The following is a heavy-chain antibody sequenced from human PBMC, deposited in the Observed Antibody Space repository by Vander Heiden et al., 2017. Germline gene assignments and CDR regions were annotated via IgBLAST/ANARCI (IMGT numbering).Heavy chain of an antibody. Sequence: EVQLFASGGGLVQPGWSLRLSCAASGFLFSPYCFNWVRQDPIKGLQWISYINTGSTTIHYADSVKGRFTISRDDADNSLYLQRNSLREDDTAVYYCAREGYSGAIDIWGQGTVVTVSS. V-gene: IGHV3-48*02. D-gene: IGHD5-18*01. J-gene: IGHJ3*02. CDR2: INTGSTTI. CDR1: GFLFSPYC. CDR3: AREGYSGAIDI.